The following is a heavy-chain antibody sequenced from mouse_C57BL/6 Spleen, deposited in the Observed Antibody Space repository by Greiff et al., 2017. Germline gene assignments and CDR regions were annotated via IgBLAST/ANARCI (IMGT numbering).Heavy chain of an antibody. CDR2: IHPNSGST. J-gene: IGHJ2*01. CDR1: GYTFTSYW. CDR3: ARSRDRSYFDY. D-gene: IGHD3-3*01. V-gene: IGHV1-64*01. Sequence: QVQLQQPGAELVKPGSSVKLSCKASGYTFTSYWMHWVKQRPGQGLEWIGMIHPNSGSTNYNEKFKSKATLTVDKSSSTAYMQLSSLTSEDSAVYYCARSRDRSYFDYWGQGTTLTVSS.